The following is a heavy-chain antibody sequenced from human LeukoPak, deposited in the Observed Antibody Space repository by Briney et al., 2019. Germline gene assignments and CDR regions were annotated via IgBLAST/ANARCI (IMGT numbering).Heavy chain of an antibody. CDR3: ARGRGGYSYEAYYYYYMDV. V-gene: IGHV1-2*06. D-gene: IGHD5-18*01. CDR2: INPNSGGT. J-gene: IGHJ6*03. Sequence: ASVKVSCKASGYTFTGYYMHWVRQAPGQGLEWMGRINPNSGGTNYAQKFQGRVTMTRDTSISTAYMELSRLRSEDTAVYYCARGRGGYSYEAYYYYYMDVWGKGTTVTVSS. CDR1: GYTFTGYY.